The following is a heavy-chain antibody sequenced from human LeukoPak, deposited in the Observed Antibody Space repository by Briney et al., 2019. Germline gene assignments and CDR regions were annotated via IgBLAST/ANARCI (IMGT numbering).Heavy chain of an antibody. CDR1: GFTLRSYW. J-gene: IGHJ4*02. CDR3: ARVVRYGSNDFDY. CDR2: ISSSSSYI. V-gene: IGHV3-21*01. D-gene: IGHD3-10*01. Sequence: NPGGSLRLSCEASGFTLRSYWMSWVRQTPGKGLEWVSSISSSSSYIYYADSVKGRFTISRDNAKNSLYLQMNSLRAEDTAVYYCARVVRYGSNDFDYWGQGTLVTVSS.